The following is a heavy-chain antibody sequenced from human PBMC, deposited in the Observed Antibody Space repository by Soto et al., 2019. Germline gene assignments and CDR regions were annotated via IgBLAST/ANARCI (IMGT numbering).Heavy chain of an antibody. V-gene: IGHV3-30*04. J-gene: IGHJ4*02. CDR2: ISYDGTNK. D-gene: IGHD3-16*01. CDR3: ARGERLILNLNSDYPFDL. CDR1: GFSFSRYA. Sequence: QVQLVESGGGVVQPGRSLRLSCVGSGFSFSRYALHWIRQAPGKGLEWVSLISYDGTNKFYADSVKGRFTISRDNSRNTLYLQINSLQSEDTGVYYCARGERLILNLNSDYPFDLWGQGTLVTGSS.